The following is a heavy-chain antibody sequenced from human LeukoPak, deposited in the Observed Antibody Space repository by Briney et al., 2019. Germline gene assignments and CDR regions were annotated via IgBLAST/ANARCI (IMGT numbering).Heavy chain of an antibody. J-gene: IGHJ4*02. V-gene: IGHV4-30-4*01. CDR1: GGSFSSGDYY. D-gene: IGHD2-15*01. Sequence: SQTLSLTCTVSGGSFSSGDYYWSWIRQSPGRGLEYIGYIYYSRNTFYNPSLTNRVTISVDTSKNQFSLKLSSVTAADTAVYYCARLWNGYCSGGSCYSRDYWGQGTLVTVSS. CDR2: IYYSRNT. CDR3: ARLWNGYCSGGSCYSRDY.